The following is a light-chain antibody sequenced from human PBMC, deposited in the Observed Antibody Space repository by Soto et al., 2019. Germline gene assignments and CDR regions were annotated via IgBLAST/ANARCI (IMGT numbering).Light chain of an antibody. CDR1: SSDVGYYDY. CDR2: GVC. V-gene: IGLV2-14*01. J-gene: IGLJ2*01. Sequence: QSVLTQPASVSGSPGQSITISCTGTSSDVGYYDYVSWYQQHPGKGPKLMIYGVCSRPSGVSNRFSGSKSGNTASLTISGLQAEDEADYYCSSYTTSSTQVVFGGGTKVTVL. CDR3: SSYTTSSTQVV.